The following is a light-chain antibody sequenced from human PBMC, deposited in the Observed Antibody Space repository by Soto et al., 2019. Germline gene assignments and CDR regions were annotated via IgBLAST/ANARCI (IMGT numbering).Light chain of an antibody. CDR2: GAS. J-gene: IGKJ2*01. CDR3: QHYDNLPYT. V-gene: IGKV1-33*01. CDR1: QDIRNC. Sequence: DIQMTQSPSSLSASVGDRVTISCQASQDIRNCLNWYQQKPGKAPKLLIYGASSLETGVPSRFSGSGSGTDFTFTISSLHPEYIATYYCQHYDNLPYTFGQGTKLEIK.